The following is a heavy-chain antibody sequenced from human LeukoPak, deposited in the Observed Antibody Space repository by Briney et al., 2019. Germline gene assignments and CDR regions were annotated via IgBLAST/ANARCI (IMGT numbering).Heavy chain of an antibody. V-gene: IGHV1-69*06. D-gene: IGHD2-2*01. CDR2: IIPIFGTA. CDR3: ASCSSTSCRPYYYYYGMDV. CDR1: GGTFSSYA. J-gene: IGHJ6*04. Sequence: ASVKVSCKASGGTFSSYAISWVRQAPGQGLEWMGGIIPIFGTANYAQKLQGRVTITADKSTSTAYMELSSLRSEDTAVYYCASCSSTSCRPYYYYYGMDVWGKGTTVTVSS.